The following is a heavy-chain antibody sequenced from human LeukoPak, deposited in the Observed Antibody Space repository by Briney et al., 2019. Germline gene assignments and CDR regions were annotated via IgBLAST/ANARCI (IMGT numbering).Heavy chain of an antibody. Sequence: PGGSLRLSCAASGFTFSSYSMNWVRQAPGKGLEWVSYISSSSTIYYADSVKGRFTISRDNSKNTLYLQMNSLRAEDTAVYYCASYYYYDSSGYYDFNWGQGTLVTVSS. V-gene: IGHV3-48*01. CDR2: ISSSSTI. CDR3: ASYYYYDSSGYYDFN. D-gene: IGHD3-22*01. J-gene: IGHJ4*02. CDR1: GFTFSSYS.